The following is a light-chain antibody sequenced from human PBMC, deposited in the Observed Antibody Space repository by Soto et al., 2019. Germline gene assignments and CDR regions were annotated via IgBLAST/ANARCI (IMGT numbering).Light chain of an antibody. Sequence: EIVMTQSPATLSVSPGERATLSCRARQSVSRNLGWYQQKPGQAPRLLIFGASTRATGIPARFSGSGSGTEVTLTITNLQSEDSAVYYCKQYNNWPPFTFGQGTRLEIK. CDR3: KQYNNWPPFT. CDR2: GAS. V-gene: IGKV3-15*01. CDR1: QSVSRN. J-gene: IGKJ5*01.